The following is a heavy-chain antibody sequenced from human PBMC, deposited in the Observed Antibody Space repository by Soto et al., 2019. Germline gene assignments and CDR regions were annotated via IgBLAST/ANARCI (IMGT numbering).Heavy chain of an antibody. J-gene: IGHJ6*02. CDR2: IIPIFATT. V-gene: IGHV1-69*06. D-gene: IGHD6-6*01. CDR3: AGLRKQLVRYSGMEV. Sequence: QVQLVQSGAEVKKPGSSVKVSCKASGGTFTSYTITWVRQAPGQGLEWMGGIIPIFATTNYAQKFQGRVTITADKSTSTAYMELSSLRSEDTAVYYCAGLRKQLVRYSGMEVWGQGNTFNVSS. CDR1: GGTFTSYT.